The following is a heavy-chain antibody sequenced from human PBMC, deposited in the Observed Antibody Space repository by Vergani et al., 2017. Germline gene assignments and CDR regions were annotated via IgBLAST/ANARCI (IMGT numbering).Heavy chain of an antibody. J-gene: IGHJ6*03. CDR2: IVSSGNTI. Sequence: QVQLVESGGGLVKPGGSLRLSCAASGFTFSDYYMTWIRQAPGKGLEWVSYIVSSGNTIYYADSVKGRFTISRDNAKNSLYLQMNSLRAEDTAVYYCARDLLAAAGXSRYYYFYYYMDVWGKGTTVTVSS. V-gene: IGHV3-11*01. D-gene: IGHD6-13*01. CDR3: ARDLLAAAGXSRYYYFYYYMDV. CDR1: GFTFSDYY.